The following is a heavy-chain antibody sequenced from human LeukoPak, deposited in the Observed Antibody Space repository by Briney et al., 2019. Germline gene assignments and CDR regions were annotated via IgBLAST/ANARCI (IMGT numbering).Heavy chain of an antibody. CDR3: ASRIAAAGTNYYYYGMDV. Sequence: PGGSQRLSCAGSGFTFSDYYMSWIRQAPGKGLEWVSYISSSGSTIYYADSVKGRFTISRDNAKNSLYLQMNSLRAEDTAVYYCASRIAAAGTNYYYYGMDVWGQGTTVTVSS. J-gene: IGHJ6*02. CDR1: GFTFSDYY. V-gene: IGHV3-11*01. D-gene: IGHD6-13*01. CDR2: ISSSGSTI.